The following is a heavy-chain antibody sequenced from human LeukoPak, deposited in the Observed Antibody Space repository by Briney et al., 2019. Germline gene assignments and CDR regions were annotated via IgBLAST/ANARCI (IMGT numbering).Heavy chain of an antibody. CDR2: INLNGGGT. D-gene: IGHD2-8*01. V-gene: IGHV1-2*02. CDR1: GYTLTSYY. Sequence: ASVKVSCRASGYTLTSYYLHWVRQAPGQGLEWLGWINLNGGGTLSAQKFQGRVTMTRDASISTAYMELSGLRSDDTAVYYCATRCTNGVCYKAYYMDVWGKGTTVTVSS. CDR3: ATRCTNGVCYKAYYMDV. J-gene: IGHJ6*03.